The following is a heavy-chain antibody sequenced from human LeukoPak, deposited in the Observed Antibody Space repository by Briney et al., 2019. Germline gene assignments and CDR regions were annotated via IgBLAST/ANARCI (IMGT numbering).Heavy chain of an antibody. J-gene: IGHJ5*02. D-gene: IGHD6-19*01. Sequence: PSETLSLTCTVSGGSISAYYWYWIRQPQGKGLEWIGYIYYSGSTKYNPSLKSRATISVDTSKTQFSLKLSSVNAADTAVYYCARCVAVAAWFDPWGQGTLVTVSS. CDR3: ARCVAVAAWFDP. V-gene: IGHV4-59*08. CDR2: IYYSGST. CDR1: GGSISAYY.